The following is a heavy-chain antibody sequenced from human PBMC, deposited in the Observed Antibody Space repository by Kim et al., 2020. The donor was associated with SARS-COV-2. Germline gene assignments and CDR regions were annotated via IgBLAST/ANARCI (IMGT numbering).Heavy chain of an antibody. V-gene: IGHV3-30*18. CDR2: ISYDGSNK. CDR1: GFTFSSYG. J-gene: IGHJ6*01. Sequence: GGSLRLSCAASGFTFSSYGMHWVRQAPGKGLEWVAVISYDGSNKYYADSVKGRFTISRDNSKNTLYLQMNSLRAEDTAVYYCAKDGQPVTIFGVATYYY. CDR3: AKDGQPVTIFGVATYYY. D-gene: IGHD3-3*01.